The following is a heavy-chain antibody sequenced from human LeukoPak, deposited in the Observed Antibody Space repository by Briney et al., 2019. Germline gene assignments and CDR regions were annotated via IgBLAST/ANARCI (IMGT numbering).Heavy chain of an antibody. CDR2: IYSGGST. CDR1: GFTVSSNY. Sequence: SGGSLRLSCAASGFTVSSNYMSWVRQAPGKGLEWVSVIYSGGSTYYADSVKGRFTISRDNSKNTLYLQMNSLRAEDTAVYYCAREKGYSGGYGLDYWGQGTLVTVSS. V-gene: IGHV3-53*01. J-gene: IGHJ4*02. D-gene: IGHD1-26*01. CDR3: AREKGYSGGYGLDY.